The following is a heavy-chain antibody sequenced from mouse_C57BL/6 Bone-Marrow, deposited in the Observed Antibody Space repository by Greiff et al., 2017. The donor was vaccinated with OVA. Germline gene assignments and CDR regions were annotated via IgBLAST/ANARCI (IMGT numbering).Heavy chain of an antibody. Sequence: VQLQQPGAELVKPGASVKLSCKASGYTFTSYLMHWVKQRPGQGLEWIGMIHPNSGSTNYNEKFKSKATLTVDKSSSTAYMQLSSLTSEDSAVYYCANDGYYFLFAYWGQGTLVTVSA. V-gene: IGHV1-64*01. CDR3: ANDGYYFLFAY. CDR1: GYTFTSYL. J-gene: IGHJ3*01. D-gene: IGHD2-3*01. CDR2: IHPNSGST.